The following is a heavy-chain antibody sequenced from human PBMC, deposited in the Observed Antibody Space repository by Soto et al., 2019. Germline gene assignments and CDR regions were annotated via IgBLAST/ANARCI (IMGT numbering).Heavy chain of an antibody. V-gene: IGHV3-66*01. CDR3: ARDPGDRNGMIV. CDR1: GFTVSSDY. J-gene: IGHJ6*02. CDR2: IYSGGST. D-gene: IGHD1-26*01. Sequence: EVQVVESGGGLVQPGGSLRLSCAASGFTVSSDYMNWVRQAPGTGLEWVSVIYSGGSTYYADSVKGRFTISRDNSKNTVYLQMNSLRAEDTAVDYGARDPGDRNGMIVWGQGTTVTVSS.